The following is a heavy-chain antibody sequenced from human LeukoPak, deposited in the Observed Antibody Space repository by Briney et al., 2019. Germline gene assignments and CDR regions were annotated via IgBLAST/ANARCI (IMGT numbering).Heavy chain of an antibody. Sequence: ASVKVSCKASGYTFTGYYMHWVRQASGQGLEWMGWINPNSGGTNYAQKFQGRVIMTRDTSISTAYMELSRLRSDDTAVYYCARGSSYAAAGVYYYYYGMDVWGQGTTVTVSS. D-gene: IGHD6-13*01. J-gene: IGHJ6*02. CDR3: ARGSSYAAAGVYYYYYGMDV. V-gene: IGHV1-2*02. CDR1: GYTFTGYY. CDR2: INPNSGGT.